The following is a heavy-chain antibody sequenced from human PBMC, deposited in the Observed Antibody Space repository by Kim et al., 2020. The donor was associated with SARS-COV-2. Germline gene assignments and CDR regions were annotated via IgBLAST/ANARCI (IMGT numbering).Heavy chain of an antibody. CDR2: ISSSGSTI. D-gene: IGHD1-1*01. CDR1: GFTFSDYY. Sequence: GGSLRLSCAASGFTFSDYYMSWIRQAPGKGLEWVSYISSSGSTIYYADSVKGRFTISRDNAKNSLHLQMNSLRAEDTAVYYCARDRPLRWLQLEYYYYGMDVWGQGTTVTVSS. CDR3: ARDRPLRWLQLEYYYYGMDV. J-gene: IGHJ6*02. V-gene: IGHV3-11*04.